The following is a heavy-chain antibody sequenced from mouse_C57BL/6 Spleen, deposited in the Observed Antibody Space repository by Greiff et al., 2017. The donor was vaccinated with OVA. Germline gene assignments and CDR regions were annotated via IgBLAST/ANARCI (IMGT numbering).Heavy chain of an antibody. D-gene: IGHD1-1*01. J-gene: IGHJ1*03. CDR1: GYTFTRYW. CDR2: IHPNSGST. Sequence: QVQLQQPGAELVKPGASVTLSCKASGYTFTRYWMHWVKQRPGQGLEWIGMIHPNSGSTNYNEKFKSKATLTVDKSSSTAYMQLSSLTSADSAVYYCARTYGSSSHWYFDVWGTGTTVTVSS. V-gene: IGHV1-64*01. CDR3: ARTYGSSSHWYFDV.